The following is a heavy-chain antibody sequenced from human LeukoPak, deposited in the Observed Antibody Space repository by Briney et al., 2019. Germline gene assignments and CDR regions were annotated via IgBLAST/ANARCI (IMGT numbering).Heavy chain of an antibody. J-gene: IGHJ4*02. D-gene: IGHD2-15*01. Sequence: VASVKVSCKASGYTFTSYAMNWVRQAPGQGLEWMGWINTNTGNPTYAQGFTGRFVFSLDTSVSTAYLQISSLKAEDTAVYYCARAWLWAATPNFDYWGQGTLVTVSS. CDR3: ARAWLWAATPNFDY. CDR2: INTNTGNP. CDR1: GYTFTSYA. V-gene: IGHV7-4-1*02.